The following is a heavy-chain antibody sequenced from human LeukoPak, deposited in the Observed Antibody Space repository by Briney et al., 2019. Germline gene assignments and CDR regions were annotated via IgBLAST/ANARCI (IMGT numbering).Heavy chain of an antibody. J-gene: IGHJ4*02. CDR1: GFTFSSYG. CDR3: AKLSSYCGGDCYFDY. CDR2: ISGSGGST. V-gene: IGHV3-23*01. Sequence: GGSLRLSCAASGFTFSSYGMSWVRQAPGKGLEWVSAISGSGGSTFYADSVKGRFTISRDNSKNTLYLQLNSLRAEDTAVYYCAKLSSYCGGDCYFDYWGQGTLVTVSS. D-gene: IGHD2-21*02.